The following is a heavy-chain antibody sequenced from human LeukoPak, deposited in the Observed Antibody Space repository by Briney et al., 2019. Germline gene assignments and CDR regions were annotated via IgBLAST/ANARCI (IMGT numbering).Heavy chain of an antibody. Sequence: PGGSLRLSCAASGFTAGSNYMGWVRQAPGKGLEWVSVIYSGGGTYYADSVKGRFTISRDNSKNTVYLQVNSLRAEDTAVYYCARASFWFDYSGYYFDYWGQGTLVTVSS. CDR2: IYSGGGT. D-gene: IGHD2-15*01. J-gene: IGHJ4*02. V-gene: IGHV3-66*01. CDR1: GFTAGSNY. CDR3: ARASFWFDYSGYYFDY.